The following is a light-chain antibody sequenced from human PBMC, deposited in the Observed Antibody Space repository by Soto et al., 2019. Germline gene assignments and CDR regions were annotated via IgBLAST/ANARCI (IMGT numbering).Light chain of an antibody. Sequence: QSALTQPASVSGSPGQSITISCTRTSSDVGGYNYVSWYQQHPGKAPKLMIYEVSNRPSGVSNRFSGSKSGNTASLTISGLQAEDEADYYCSSYTSSSSGVVFGGGTKLTVL. CDR1: SSDVGGYNY. V-gene: IGLV2-14*01. CDR3: SSYTSSSSGVV. J-gene: IGLJ2*01. CDR2: EVS.